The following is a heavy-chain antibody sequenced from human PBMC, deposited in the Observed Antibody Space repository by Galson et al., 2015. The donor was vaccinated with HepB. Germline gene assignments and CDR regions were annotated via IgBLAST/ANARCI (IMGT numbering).Heavy chain of an antibody. CDR3: ARFGNLAAAGDDAFDI. Sequence: SETLSLTCTVSGGSISSSSYYWGWIRQPPGKGLEWIGSIYYSGSTYYNPSLKSRVTISVDTSKNQFSLKLSSVTAADTAVYYCARFGNLAAAGDDAFDIWGQGTMVTVSS. CDR2: IYYSGST. CDR1: GGSISSSSYY. J-gene: IGHJ3*02. D-gene: IGHD6-13*01. V-gene: IGHV4-39*01.